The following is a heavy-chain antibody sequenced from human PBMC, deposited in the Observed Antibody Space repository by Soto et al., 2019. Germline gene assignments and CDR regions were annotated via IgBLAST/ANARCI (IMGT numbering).Heavy chain of an antibody. V-gene: IGHV4-39*01. D-gene: IGHD4-17*01. CDR3: ARRADGVTMSDY. CDR1: GGSISSSSYY. CDR2: IYYSGST. Sequence: TSETLSLTCTVSGGSISSSSYYWGWIRQPPGKGLEWIGSIYYSGSTYYNPSLKSRVTISVDTSKNQFSLKLSSVTAADTAVYYWARRADGVTMSDYWGQGTLVTVSS. J-gene: IGHJ4*02.